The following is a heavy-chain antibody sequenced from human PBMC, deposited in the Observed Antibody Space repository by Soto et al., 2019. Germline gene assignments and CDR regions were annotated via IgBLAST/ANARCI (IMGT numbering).Heavy chain of an antibody. V-gene: IGHV4-34*01. J-gene: IGHJ2*01. Sequence: QVQLQQWGAGLLKPSETLSLTCAVYGGSFSGYYWSWIRQPPGKGLEWIGEINHSGSTNYNPSLKSRVPISVDTSKNQFSLKLSSVTAADTAVYYCARVVGYWYFDLWGRGTLVTVSS. CDR2: INHSGST. CDR1: GGSFSGYY. D-gene: IGHD2-15*01. CDR3: ARVVGYWYFDL.